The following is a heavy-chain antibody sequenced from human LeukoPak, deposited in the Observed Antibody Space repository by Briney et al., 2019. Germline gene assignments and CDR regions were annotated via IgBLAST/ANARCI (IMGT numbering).Heavy chain of an antibody. V-gene: IGHV3-21*01. J-gene: IGHJ3*01. CDR2: ISSTSTSI. CDR3: ARGFRPFDF. CDR1: GFTFSSYE. Sequence: GGSLRLSCAASGFTFSSYEMNWVRQAPGKGLEWVSSISSTSTSIYHADSVKGRFTISRDNTKNSLYLQMDSLRAEDTAVYYCARGFRPFDFWAQGTMVTVSA.